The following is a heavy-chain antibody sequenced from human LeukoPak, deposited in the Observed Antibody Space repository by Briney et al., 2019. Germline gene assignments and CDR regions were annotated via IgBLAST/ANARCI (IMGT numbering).Heavy chain of an antibody. CDR3: AREADCTDGSCYRGAFDI. V-gene: IGHV3-33*01. J-gene: IGHJ3*02. CDR2: IWYDGGNR. Sequence: PGRSLRLSCAASGFNFINYAMHWVHQAPGKGLEWVAVIWYDGGNRYYADSVKGQFTISRDTSEDTLFLQMNSLRAEDTAVYYCAREADCTDGSCYRGAFDIWGQGTMITVSS. CDR1: GFNFINYA. D-gene: IGHD2-15*01.